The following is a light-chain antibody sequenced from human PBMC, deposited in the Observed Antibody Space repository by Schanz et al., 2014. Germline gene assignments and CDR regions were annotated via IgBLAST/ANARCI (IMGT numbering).Light chain of an antibody. CDR3: QQYSDWPGYT. V-gene: IGKV3-15*01. J-gene: IGKJ2*01. CDR1: QSVSSN. CDR2: GAS. Sequence: EIVMTQSPATLSVSPGERATLSCRASQSVSSNLAWYQQKPGQAPRLLIYGASTRATGIPARFSGSGSGTDFTLTISSLQSEDFAVYYCQQYSDWPGYTFGQGTKLEIK.